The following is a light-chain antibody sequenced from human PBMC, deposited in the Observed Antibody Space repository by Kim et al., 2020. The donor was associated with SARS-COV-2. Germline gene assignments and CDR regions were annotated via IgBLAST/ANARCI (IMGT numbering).Light chain of an antibody. CDR1: NSNIGAGYE. J-gene: IGLJ2*01. V-gene: IGLV1-40*01. Sequence: QSVTISCTGSNSNIGAGYEVHWYQQVPGTAPKLLIYNDYRRPSGVPERFSGSRSATSASLAITGLQADDEADYYCQSYDTGLSGIIFGGGTQLTVL. CDR2: NDY. CDR3: QSYDTGLSGII.